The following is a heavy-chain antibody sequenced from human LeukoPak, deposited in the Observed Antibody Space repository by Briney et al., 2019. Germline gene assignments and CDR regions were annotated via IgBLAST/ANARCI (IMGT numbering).Heavy chain of an antibody. D-gene: IGHD5-18*01. V-gene: IGHV4-39*07. CDR1: GGSISSSSYY. J-gene: IGHJ4*02. CDR3: ARAPGYSYGLYYFDY. Sequence: SETLSLTCTVSGGSISSSSYYWGWIRRPPGKGLEWIGSIYYSGSTYYNPSLKSRVTISVDTSKNQFSLKLSSVTAADTAVYYCARAPGYSYGLYYFDYWGQGTLVTVSS. CDR2: IYYSGST.